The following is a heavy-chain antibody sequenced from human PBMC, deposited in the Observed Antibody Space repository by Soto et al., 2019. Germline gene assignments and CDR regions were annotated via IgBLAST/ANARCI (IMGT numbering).Heavy chain of an antibody. Sequence: QVQLVESGGGVVQPGRSLRLSCAASGFTFSSYGMHWVRQAPGKGLEWVAVIWYDGSNKYYADSVKGRFTISRDNSKNTQYLQMNSLRAEDTAVYYCARMSYDLYYFDYWGQGTLVTVSS. V-gene: IGHV3-33*01. CDR2: IWYDGSNK. D-gene: IGHD5-12*01. CDR3: ARMSYDLYYFDY. CDR1: GFTFSSYG. J-gene: IGHJ4*02.